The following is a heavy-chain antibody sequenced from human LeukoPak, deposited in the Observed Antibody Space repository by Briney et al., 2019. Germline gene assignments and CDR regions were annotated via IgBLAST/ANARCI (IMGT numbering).Heavy chain of an antibody. CDR2: VYSGVSGVST. CDR3: ASSLVRRGSYFFDY. D-gene: IGHD5-12*01. V-gene: IGHV3-23*03. CDR1: GFTFSSYA. J-gene: IGHJ4*02. Sequence: PGGSLRLSCAASGFTFSSYAMSWVRQAPGKGLEWVSVVYSGVSGVSTYYADSVKGRFTISRDNSKNTLYLQMNSLRAEDTAVYYCASSLVRRGSYFFDYWGQGTLVTVSS.